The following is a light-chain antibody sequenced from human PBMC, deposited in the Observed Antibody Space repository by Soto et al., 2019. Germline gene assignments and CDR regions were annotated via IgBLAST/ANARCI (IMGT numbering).Light chain of an antibody. CDR2: GAS. Sequence: IVLTQSPDTLSLSLGERATLSCRASQSISSNFLALYQQKRGQAPRLLNRGASKRATGIPDRFSGSGSGKDFTLTITRQEPEDVAVYYYQQYGGSPRTFGQGTKVDTK. J-gene: IGKJ1*01. CDR3: QQYGGSPRT. CDR1: QSISSNF. V-gene: IGKV3-20*01.